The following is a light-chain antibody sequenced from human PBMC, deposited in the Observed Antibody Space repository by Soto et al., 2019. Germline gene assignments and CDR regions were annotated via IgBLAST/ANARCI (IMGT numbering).Light chain of an antibody. CDR1: QSVSSSY. Sequence: IVLTQSPGTLSFSPGERTTLSCMASQSVSSSYLAWYQQKPGQAPRLLIYGASSRATGIPNRFSGSGSGTDFTLTISRLEPEDFAVYYCQQYGNSPQTFGQGTKVDIK. V-gene: IGKV3-20*01. CDR3: QQYGNSPQT. J-gene: IGKJ1*01. CDR2: GAS.